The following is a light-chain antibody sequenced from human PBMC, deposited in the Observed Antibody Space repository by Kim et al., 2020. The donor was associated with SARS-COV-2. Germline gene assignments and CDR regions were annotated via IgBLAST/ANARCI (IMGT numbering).Light chain of an antibody. CDR1: SGYSNYK. CDR2: VGTGGIVG. CDR3: GADHGSGSNFVSWV. Sequence: CTLSSGYSNYKVDWYQQRPGKGPRFVMRVGTGGIVGSKGDGIPDRFSGLGSGLNRYLTIKNIQEEDESDYHCGADHGSGSNFVSWVFGGGTQLTVL. V-gene: IGLV9-49*01. J-gene: IGLJ3*02.